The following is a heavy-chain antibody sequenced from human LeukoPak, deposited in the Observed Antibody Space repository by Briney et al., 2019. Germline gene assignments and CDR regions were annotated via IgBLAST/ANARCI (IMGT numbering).Heavy chain of an antibody. D-gene: IGHD2-2*02. CDR2: ISSSSSTI. CDR3: ARDRGYCSRTSCYKWFDP. Sequence: PGGSLRLSCAASGLTFSSYSMNWVRQAPGKGLEWVSYISSSSSTIYYADSVKGRFTISRDNAKNSLYLQMNSLRDEDTAVYYCARDRGYCSRTSCYKWFDPWGQGTLVTVSS. V-gene: IGHV3-48*02. J-gene: IGHJ5*02. CDR1: GLTFSSYS.